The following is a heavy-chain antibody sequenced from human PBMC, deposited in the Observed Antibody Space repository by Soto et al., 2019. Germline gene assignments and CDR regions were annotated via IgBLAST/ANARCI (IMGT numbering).Heavy chain of an antibody. Sequence: SETLSLSCAVSGGSFSGYYWSWIRQPPGKGLEWIGEINHSGSTNYNPSLKSRVTISVDTSKNQFSLKLSSVTAADTAVYYCARATSYYYDSSGYYRYYYDGMDVWGQGTTVTVSS. V-gene: IGHV4-34*01. D-gene: IGHD3-22*01. CDR1: GGSFSGYY. CDR2: INHSGST. J-gene: IGHJ6*02. CDR3: ARATSYYYDSSGYYRYYYDGMDV.